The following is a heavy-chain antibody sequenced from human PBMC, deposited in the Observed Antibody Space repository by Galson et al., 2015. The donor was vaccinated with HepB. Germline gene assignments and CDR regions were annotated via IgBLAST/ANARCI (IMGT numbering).Heavy chain of an antibody. D-gene: IGHD6-19*01. V-gene: IGHV3-7*01. J-gene: IGHJ2*01. CDR2: IKQDESEK. Sequence: LRLSCAASGFTFSTYWMSWVRQAPGKGLEWVANIKQDESEKFYVDSVKGRFTISRDNARNSLYLQMNSLRAEDTAVYYCARGTSGRNVGFFDLWGRGTLVTVSS. CDR1: GFTFSTYW. CDR3: ARGTSGRNVGFFDL.